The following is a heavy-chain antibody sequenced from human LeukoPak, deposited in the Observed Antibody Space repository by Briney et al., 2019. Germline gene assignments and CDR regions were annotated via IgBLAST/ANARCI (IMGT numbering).Heavy chain of an antibody. J-gene: IGHJ4*02. D-gene: IGHD4-17*01. Sequence: PSGTLSLTRTVSGGSISSSSYFWGWIRQPPGKGLEWIGSIFYSGSTYYNPSLNSRVTISIDTSKNQFSLRLSSVTAADTAVYYCARQMNTVTADYWGQGTLVTVSS. CDR1: GGSISSSSYF. V-gene: IGHV4-39*01. CDR3: ARQMNTVTADY. CDR2: IFYSGST.